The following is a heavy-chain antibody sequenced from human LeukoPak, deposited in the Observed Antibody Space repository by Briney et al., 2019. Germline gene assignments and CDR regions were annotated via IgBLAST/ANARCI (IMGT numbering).Heavy chain of an antibody. V-gene: IGHV4-59*08. Sequence: SETLSLTCTVSVDSIKRYYWSWIRQPPGRGLECIGYIYYSGSTNYNPSLKSRVTISVDTSKNQLSLKLSAVTATDTAVYDCARLDYYVSGFFEYWGGGTLVTVSS. CDR2: IYYSGST. J-gene: IGHJ4*02. CDR3: ARLDYYVSGFFEY. D-gene: IGHD3-10*01. CDR1: VDSIKRYY.